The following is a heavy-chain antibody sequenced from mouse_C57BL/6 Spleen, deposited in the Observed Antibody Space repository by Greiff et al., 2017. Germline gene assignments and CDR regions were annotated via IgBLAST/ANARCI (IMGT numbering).Heavy chain of an antibody. V-gene: IGHV1-15*01. CDR2: IDPETGGT. CDR3: TRKAYYSNLYYYAMDY. CDR1: GYTFTDYE. J-gene: IGHJ4*01. D-gene: IGHD2-5*01. Sequence: QVQLQQSGAELVRPGASVTLSCKASGYTFTDYEMHWVKQTPVHGLEWIGAIDPETGGTAYNQKFKGKAILTADKSSSTAYMELRSLTSEDSAVYYCTRKAYYSNLYYYAMDYWGQGTSVTVSS.